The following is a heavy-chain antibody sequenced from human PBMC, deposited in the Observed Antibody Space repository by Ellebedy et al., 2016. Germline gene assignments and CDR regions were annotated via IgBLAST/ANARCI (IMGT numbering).Heavy chain of an antibody. J-gene: IGHJ2*01. CDR3: AKADETTDYWYFDL. CDR2: IYYSGST. Sequence: SETLSLTCTVSGGSISSYYWSWIRQPPGKGLEWIGYIYYSGSTNYNPSLKSRVTISVDKSKNQFSLKLSSVTAADTAVYYCAKADETTDYWYFDLWGRGTLVTVSS. D-gene: IGHD4-17*01. V-gene: IGHV4-59*01. CDR1: GGSISSYY.